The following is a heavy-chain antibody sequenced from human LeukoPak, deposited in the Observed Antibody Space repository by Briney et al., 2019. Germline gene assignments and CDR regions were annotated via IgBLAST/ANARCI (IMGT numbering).Heavy chain of an antibody. CDR1: GGSISSYY. D-gene: IGHD3-22*01. CDR2: IYTSGGT. V-gene: IGHV4-4*07. CDR3: ARDNYYYDSSGYYPDAFDI. J-gene: IGHJ3*02. Sequence: SETLSLTCTVSGGSISSYYWSWIRQPAGKGLEWIGRIYTSGGTNYNPSLKSRVTMSVDTSKNQFSLKLSSVTAADTAVYYCARDNYYYDSSGYYPDAFDIWGQGTMVTVSS.